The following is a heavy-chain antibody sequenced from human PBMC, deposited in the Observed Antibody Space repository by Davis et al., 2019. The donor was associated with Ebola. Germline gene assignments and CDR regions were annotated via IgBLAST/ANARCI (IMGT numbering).Heavy chain of an antibody. J-gene: IGHJ5*02. CDR3: ARDFRYPRGASWFDP. CDR2: IYYSGST. CDR1: GGSISSGGYY. D-gene: IGHD3-10*01. Sequence: MPSETLSLTCTASGGSISSGGYYWSWLRQPPGKGLEWIGYIYYSGSTNYNPSLKSRVTISVDTSKNQFSLKLSSVTAADTAVYYCARDFRYPRGASWFDPWGQGTLVTVSS. V-gene: IGHV4-61*08.